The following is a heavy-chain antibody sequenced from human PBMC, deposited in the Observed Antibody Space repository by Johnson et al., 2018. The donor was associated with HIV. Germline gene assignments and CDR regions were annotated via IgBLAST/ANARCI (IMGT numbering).Heavy chain of an antibody. CDR1: GFTFSSYD. Sequence: QVQLVESGGGLVQPGGSLRLSCAASGFTFSSYDMHWVRQAPGKGLEWVAVISYDGSNKYYADSVKGRFTISRDNSKNTLYLQMNSLRAEDTAVYYCARGQRITMIVVVTLDAFDIWGQGTMVTVSS. CDR2: ISYDGSNK. D-gene: IGHD3-22*01. V-gene: IGHV3-30*03. CDR3: ARGQRITMIVVVTLDAFDI. J-gene: IGHJ3*02.